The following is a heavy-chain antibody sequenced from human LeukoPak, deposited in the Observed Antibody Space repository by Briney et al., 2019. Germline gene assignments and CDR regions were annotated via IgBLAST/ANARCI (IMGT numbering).Heavy chain of an antibody. D-gene: IGHD5-18*01. CDR1: GGSISSYY. V-gene: IGHV4-59*01. J-gene: IGHJ4*02. CDR3: ARVFKGYSYGFVGN. CDR2: IYYSGST. Sequence: SETLSLTCTVSGGSISSYYWRWIRQPPGKGLEWIGYIYYSGSTNYNPSLKSRVTISVDTSKNQFSLKLSSVTAADTAVYYCARVFKGYSYGFVGNWGQGTLVTVSS.